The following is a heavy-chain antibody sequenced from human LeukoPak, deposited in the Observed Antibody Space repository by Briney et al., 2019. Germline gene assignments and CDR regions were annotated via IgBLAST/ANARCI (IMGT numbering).Heavy chain of an antibody. CDR3: ARGRSNVAALTPYNWFDP. Sequence: SVKVSCKASGGTFSSYAISWVRQAPGQGLEWMGGIIPIFGTANYAQKFQGRVTITADKSTSTAYMELSSLRSEDTAVYYCARGRSNVAALTPYNWFDPWGQGTLVTVSS. J-gene: IGHJ5*02. D-gene: IGHD6-6*01. V-gene: IGHV1-69*06. CDR1: GGTFSSYA. CDR2: IIPIFGTA.